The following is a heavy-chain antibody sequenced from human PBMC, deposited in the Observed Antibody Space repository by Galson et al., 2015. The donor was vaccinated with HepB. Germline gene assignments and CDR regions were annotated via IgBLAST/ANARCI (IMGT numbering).Heavy chain of an antibody. V-gene: IGHV5-51*01. CDR3: ASSLATTLYFDY. J-gene: IGHJ4*02. CDR2: IFPDDSDT. CDR1: AYNFANYW. D-gene: IGHD1-1*01. Sequence: QSGAEVKKPGESLKISCKGSAYNFANYWIGWVRQMPGKGLEWMGIIFPDDSDTRYSPSFRGQVTISADKSINTAYLQWSRLKASDTAIYYCASSLATTLYFDYWGRGTLVTVSS.